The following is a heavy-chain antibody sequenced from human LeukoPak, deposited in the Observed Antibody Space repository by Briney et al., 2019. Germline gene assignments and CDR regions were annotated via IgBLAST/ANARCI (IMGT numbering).Heavy chain of an antibody. CDR3: ASRRVGAFDY. Sequence: SETLSLTCTVSGGSISSYYWSWIRQPPGKGLEWIGYIYCSGSTNYNPSLKSRVTISIDTSKNEFSLKLSSVTAADTAVYYCASRRVGAFDYWGQGTLVTVSS. J-gene: IGHJ4*02. CDR2: IYCSGST. V-gene: IGHV4-59*08. CDR1: GGSISSYY. D-gene: IGHD1-26*01.